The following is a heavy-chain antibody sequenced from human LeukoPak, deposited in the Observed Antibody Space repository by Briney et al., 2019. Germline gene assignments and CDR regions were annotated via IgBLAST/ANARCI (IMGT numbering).Heavy chain of an antibody. J-gene: IGHJ4*02. Sequence: SETLSLTCAVYGGSFSGYYWNWIRQPPGKGLEWIGEINHSGSTIYNPSLKSRVTISVDTSKNQFSLKLSSVTAADTAVYYCALDSTPWGYYFDYWGQGTLVTVSS. CDR3: ALDSTPWGYYFDY. D-gene: IGHD3/OR15-3a*01. V-gene: IGHV4-34*01. CDR1: GGSFSGYY. CDR2: INHSGST.